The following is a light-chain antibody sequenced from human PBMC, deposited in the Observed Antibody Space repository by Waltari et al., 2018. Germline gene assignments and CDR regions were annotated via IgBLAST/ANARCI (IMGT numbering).Light chain of an antibody. Sequence: DIVMTQSPDSLAVSLGERATINCKSSQSVLYSSNNKNYLAWYQQKPGQPPKLLIYLASTRESGVPDRFSGSGSGTDFTLTISSLQAEDVAVYYCQQYYSTLTFGGGTKVEIK. CDR3: QQYYSTLT. CDR2: LAS. V-gene: IGKV4-1*01. CDR1: QSVLYSSNNKNY. J-gene: IGKJ4*01.